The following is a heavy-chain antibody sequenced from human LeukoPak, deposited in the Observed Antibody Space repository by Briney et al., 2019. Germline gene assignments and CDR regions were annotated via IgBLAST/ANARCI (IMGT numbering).Heavy chain of an antibody. D-gene: IGHD6-19*01. CDR2: ISWNSGSI. CDR3: AKTRGSGWYYFDY. CDR1: GFTFDDYA. V-gene: IGHV3-9*01. J-gene: IGHJ4*02. Sequence: GRSLRLSCAASGFTFDDYAMHWVRQAPGKGLEWVSGISWNSGSIGYADSVKGRFTISRDNAKNSLYLQMNSLRAEDTALYYCAKTRGSGWYYFDYWAREPWSPSPQ.